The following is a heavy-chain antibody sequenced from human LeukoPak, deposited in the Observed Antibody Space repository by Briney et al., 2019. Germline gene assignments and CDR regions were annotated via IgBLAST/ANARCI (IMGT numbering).Heavy chain of an antibody. J-gene: IGHJ4*02. CDR3: AKHRCSTTTCPQDY. Sequence: GGSPTLSCAASGFPFSDYAMSWVRKAPGQGLEWVSFISGSGGSTYYADSVKGRFTISRDNSENTLFLQMSSLRAEDTAVYYCAKHRCSTTTCPQDYWGQGTLVTVSS. V-gene: IGHV3-23*01. CDR2: ISGSGGST. CDR1: GFPFSDYA. D-gene: IGHD2-2*01.